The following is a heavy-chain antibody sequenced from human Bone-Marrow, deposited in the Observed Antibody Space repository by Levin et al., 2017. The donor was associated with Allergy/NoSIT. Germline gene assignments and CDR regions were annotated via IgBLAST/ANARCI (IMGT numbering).Heavy chain of an antibody. J-gene: IGHJ4*02. CDR3: AKTTLPLGAFDY. CDR1: GFTFSNYA. Sequence: TGGSLRLSCVASGFTFSNYAINWVRRVPGKGLEWVSGISDGGHSTNYADSVKGRFTISRDNSKNTLYLEVRGLRAEDSGVYYCAKTTLPLGAFDYWGQGTLVTVSS. D-gene: IGHD1-26*01. V-gene: IGHV3-23*01. CDR2: ISDGGHST.